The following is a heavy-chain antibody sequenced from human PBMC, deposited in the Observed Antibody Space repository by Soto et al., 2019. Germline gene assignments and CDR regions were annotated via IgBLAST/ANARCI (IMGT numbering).Heavy chain of an antibody. CDR2: IYYSGST. V-gene: IGHV4-39*01. CDR3: XXXXXXXVSN. Sequence: QLQLQESGPGLVKPSETLSLTCTVSGGSISSSSYYWGWIRQPPGKGLEWIGSIYYSGSTYYNPSLKSRVTISVDTSKNQFSLKLSSVTAADTXXXXXXXXXXXXVSNWGQGTLVTVSS. CDR1: GGSISSSSYY. J-gene: IGHJ4*02.